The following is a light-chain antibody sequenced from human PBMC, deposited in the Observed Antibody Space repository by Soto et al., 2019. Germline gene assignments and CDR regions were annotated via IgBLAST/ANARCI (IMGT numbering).Light chain of an antibody. Sequence: EIVLTQSPGTLSLSPGWRATLSCRASQSVSRNYVAWYQQKPGQSPRLLIYGASNRASGIPDRFSGSASGADFTLTISRLEPEDFAVYYCQQYDSSPRTFGQGTKVDI. CDR3: QQYDSSPRT. CDR1: QSVSRNY. CDR2: GAS. V-gene: IGKV3-20*01. J-gene: IGKJ1*01.